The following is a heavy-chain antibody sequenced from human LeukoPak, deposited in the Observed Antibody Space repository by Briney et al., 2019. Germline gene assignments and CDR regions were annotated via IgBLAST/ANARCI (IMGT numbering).Heavy chain of an antibody. V-gene: IGHV4-39*01. CDR2: IYYSGSA. CDR3: ARVWYSSGYYYRWTNNWFDP. CDR1: GGSISSSSYY. D-gene: IGHD3-22*01. J-gene: IGHJ5*02. Sequence: SETLSLTCTVSGGSISSSSYYWGWIRQPPGKGLEWIGNIYYSGSAYYNPSLKSRVTISVDTSKNQFSLKLSSVTAADTAVYYCARVWYSSGYYYRWTNNWFDPWGQGTLVTVSS.